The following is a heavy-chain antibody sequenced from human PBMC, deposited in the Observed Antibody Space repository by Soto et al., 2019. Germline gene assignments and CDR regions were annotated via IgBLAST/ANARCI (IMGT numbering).Heavy chain of an antibody. D-gene: IGHD6-13*01. V-gene: IGHV3-33*01. Sequence: QVQLVESGGGVVQPGRSLRLSCAASGFTFSSYGMHWVRQAPGKGLEWVAVIWYDGSNKYYADSVKGRFTISRDNSKNTLYLQMNSLRAEDTAVYYCARYSSSWAFDYWGQGTRVTVSS. CDR1: GFTFSSYG. CDR2: IWYDGSNK. J-gene: IGHJ4*02. CDR3: ARYSSSWAFDY.